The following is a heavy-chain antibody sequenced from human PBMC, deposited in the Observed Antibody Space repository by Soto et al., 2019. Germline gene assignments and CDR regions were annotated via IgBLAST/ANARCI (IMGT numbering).Heavy chain of an antibody. J-gene: IGHJ6*02. V-gene: IGHV3-30*18. Sequence: QVQVVESGGGVVQPGRSLRLSCAVSGFTFSTYAMHWVRQAPGKGLEWVALISYDGSNENYADSVKGRFTSSRDNSRDTLNLQMNSLRHDDTGVYYCAKARPLYYYHGLDVWGQGTTVIVSS. CDR1: GFTFSTYA. CDR2: ISYDGSNE. CDR3: AKARPLYYYHGLDV.